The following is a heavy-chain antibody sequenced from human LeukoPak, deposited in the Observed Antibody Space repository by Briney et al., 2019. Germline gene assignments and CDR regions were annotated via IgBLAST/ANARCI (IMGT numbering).Heavy chain of an antibody. CDR1: GGSISSGSYY. CDR3: ARDVDYYYYYYMDV. J-gene: IGHJ6*03. V-gene: IGHV4-61*09. CDR2: IYTSGST. Sequence: SETLSLTCTVSGGSISSGSYYWSWIRQPAGKGLEWIGHIYTSGSTNYNPSLKSRVTISVDTSKNQFSLKLSSVTAADTAVYYCARDVDYYYYYYMDVWGKGTTVTVSS.